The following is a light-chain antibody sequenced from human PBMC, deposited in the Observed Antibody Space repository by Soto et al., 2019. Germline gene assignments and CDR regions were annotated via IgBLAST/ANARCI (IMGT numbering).Light chain of an antibody. CDR2: AAS. J-gene: IGKJ2*01. Sequence: DIQMTQSPSSLSASAGDRVTITCRASQSISSYLNWYQQKPGKAPKLLIYAASSLQSGVPSRFSGSGSGTEFTLTITGLQPEDFADYYCLQHNTYPYTFGQGTKLEIK. CDR3: LQHNTYPYT. CDR1: QSISSY. V-gene: IGKV1-17*01.